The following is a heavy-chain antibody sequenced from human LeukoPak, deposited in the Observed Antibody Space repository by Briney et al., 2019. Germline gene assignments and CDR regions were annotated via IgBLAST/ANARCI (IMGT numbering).Heavy chain of an antibody. V-gene: IGHV3-NL1*01. D-gene: IGHD2-15*01. CDR3: ARDLLCSGGSCYSRNWFDP. CDR1: GFTFSSYV. J-gene: IGHJ5*02. Sequence: GGSLRLSCVASGFTFSSYVMYWVRQAPGKGLEWVSGIIGSGGTTYCADSVKGRFTISRDNSKNTLYLQMNSLRAEDTAVYYCARDLLCSGGSCYSRNWFDPWGQGTLVTVSS. CDR2: IIGSGGTT.